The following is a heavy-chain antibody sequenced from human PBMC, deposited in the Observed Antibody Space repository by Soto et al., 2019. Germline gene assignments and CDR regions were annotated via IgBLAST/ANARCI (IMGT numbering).Heavy chain of an antibody. V-gene: IGHV1-69*01. D-gene: IGHD3-3*01. CDR2: IIPMFGTP. CDR3: SEGGGGYDT. Sequence: QVQLVKSGPEVKKPGSSVKVSCKTSGGPFSSYAINWVRQAPGQGLESMGGIIPMFGTPNYAPKFLGRLTITAAESTNTAFMELSSLTSEDTAVYFCSEGGGGYDTWGQGTLVTVSS. CDR1: GGPFSSYA. J-gene: IGHJ5*02.